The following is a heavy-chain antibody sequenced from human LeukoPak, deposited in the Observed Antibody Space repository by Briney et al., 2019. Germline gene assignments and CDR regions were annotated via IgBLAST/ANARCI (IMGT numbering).Heavy chain of an antibody. D-gene: IGHD3-10*01. CDR3: ARDAKLLWFGELLSVPFDY. CDR2: ISSSGSTI. J-gene: IGHJ4*02. Sequence: PGGSLRLSCAASGFTFSSYEMDWVRQAPGKGLEWVSYISSSGSTIYYADSVKGRFTISRDNAKNSLYLQMNSLRAEDTAVYYCARDAKLLWFGELLSVPFDYWGQGTLVTVSS. V-gene: IGHV3-48*03. CDR1: GFTFSSYE.